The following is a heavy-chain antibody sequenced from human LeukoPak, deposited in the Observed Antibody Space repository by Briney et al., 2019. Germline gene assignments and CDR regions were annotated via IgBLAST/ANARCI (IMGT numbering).Heavy chain of an antibody. V-gene: IGHV3-53*01. D-gene: IGHD4-17*01. CDR2: IYPAGRT. J-gene: IGHJ4*02. CDR3: ARTNPVYGDYDY. CDR1: GFTVTDNY. Sequence: PGGSLRLSCAVSGFTVTDNYMSWVRQAPGKGLQWVSVIYPAGRTYYADSVKGRFTISRDISRNTLLLQMNSLRPDDTAVHYCARTNPVYGDYDYWGQGTLVTVSS.